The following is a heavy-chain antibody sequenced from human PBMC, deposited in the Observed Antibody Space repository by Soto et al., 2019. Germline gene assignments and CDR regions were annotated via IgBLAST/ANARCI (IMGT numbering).Heavy chain of an antibody. J-gene: IGHJ6*02. CDR3: ARDAAPYSSGWVYYYYYGMDV. V-gene: IGHV3-33*01. CDR1: GFTFSSYG. D-gene: IGHD6-19*01. CDR2: IWYDGSNK. Sequence: QVQLVESGGGVVQPGRSLRLSCAASGFTFSSYGMHWVRQAPGKGLEWVAVIWYDGSNKYYADSVKGRFTISRDNSKNTLYLQMNSLRAEDTAVYYCARDAAPYSSGWVYYYYYGMDVWGQGTTVTVSS.